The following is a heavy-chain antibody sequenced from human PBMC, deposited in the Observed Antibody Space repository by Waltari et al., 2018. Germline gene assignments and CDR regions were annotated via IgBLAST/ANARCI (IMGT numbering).Heavy chain of an antibody. J-gene: IGHJ4*02. D-gene: IGHD5-12*01. Sequence: EVQLVESGGGLVQPGGSRRLSCTCPGLPFTPYTLFWVRQAPGKGLEWISYITSSGSTLFYADSVKGRFTISRDNADNSLFLQMNSLRAEDTAVYYCARGQPPLWLRLDNWGQGTLVTVSS. CDR1: GLPFTPYT. CDR2: ITSSGSTL. CDR3: ARGQPPLWLRLDN. V-gene: IGHV3-48*04.